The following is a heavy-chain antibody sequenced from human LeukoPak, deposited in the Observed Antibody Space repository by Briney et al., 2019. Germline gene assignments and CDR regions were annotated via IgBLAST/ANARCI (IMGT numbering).Heavy chain of an antibody. V-gene: IGHV4-61*02. CDR2: IYTSGST. CDR1: GGSISSGSYY. CDR3: ARDPGDGYNYGTAFDI. D-gene: IGHD5-24*01. Sequence: PSETLSLTCTVSGGSISSGSYYWSWIRQPAGKGLEWIGRIYTSGSTNYNPSLKSRVTISVDTSKNQFSLKLSSVTAADTAVYYCARDPGDGYNYGTAFDIRGQGTMVTVSS. J-gene: IGHJ3*02.